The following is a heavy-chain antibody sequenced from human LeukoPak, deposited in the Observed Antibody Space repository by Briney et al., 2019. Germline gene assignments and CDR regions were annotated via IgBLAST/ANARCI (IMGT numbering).Heavy chain of an antibody. D-gene: IGHD6-13*01. CDR2: INHSGST. V-gene: IGHV4-34*01. CDR1: GWSFCCYY. J-gene: IGHJ4*02. Sequence: SETLSLTCCFYGWSFCCYYWSWIRQPPGKGLEWIGEINHSGSTNYNPSLKSRVTISVDTSKNQFSLKLSSVTAADTAVYYCASQKSIEAARFDYWGQGTLVTVSS. CDR3: ASQKSIEAARFDY.